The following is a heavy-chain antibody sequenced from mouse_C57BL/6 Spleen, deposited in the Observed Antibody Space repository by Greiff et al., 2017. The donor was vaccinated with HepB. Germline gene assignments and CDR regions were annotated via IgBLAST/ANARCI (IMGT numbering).Heavy chain of an antibody. CDR1: GFSLTSYG. Sequence: VKLEESGPGLVQPSQSLSITCTVSGFSLTSYGVHWVRQSPGKGLEWLGVIWSGGSTDYNAAFISRLSISKDNSKSQVFFKMNSLQAADTAIYYCANYYGYDVGFAYWGQGTLVTVSA. CDR3: ANYYGYDVGFAY. CDR2: IWSGGST. J-gene: IGHJ3*01. V-gene: IGHV2-2*01. D-gene: IGHD2-2*01.